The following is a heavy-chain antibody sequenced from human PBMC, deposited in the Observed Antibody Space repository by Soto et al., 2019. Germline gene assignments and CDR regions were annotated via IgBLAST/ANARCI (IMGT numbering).Heavy chain of an antibody. CDR3: TNGRRQQPSLD. D-gene: IGHD6-13*01. Sequence: QVQLVESGGGVVQPGRSLRLSCAASGFTFSNYVMQWVLQAPGKGLEWVAVISYDGSSNFYADSEGRFTISRDNSKNTLYLQMNGLRAEDTAVYYCTNGRRQQPSLDGGQGTRVTVSS. CDR2: ISYDGSSN. V-gene: IGHV3-30*18. CDR1: GFTFSNYV. J-gene: IGHJ4*02.